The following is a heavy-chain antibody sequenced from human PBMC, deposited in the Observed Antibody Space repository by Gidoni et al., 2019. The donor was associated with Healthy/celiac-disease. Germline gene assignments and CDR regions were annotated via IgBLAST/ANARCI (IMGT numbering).Heavy chain of an antibody. CDR1: GGTFSSHA. D-gene: IGHD2-2*01. CDR2: IIPIFGTA. V-gene: IGHV1-69*01. Sequence: QVQLVQSGAEVKKPGSSVKVSCKASGGTFSSHAIRWVLHAPGQGLEWMGGIIPIFGTANYAQKFQGRVTVTADESTSTAYMDLSSLRSEDTAVYYCARERRGVQLLPTPYYYYGMDVWGQGTTVTVSS. CDR3: ARERRGVQLLPTPYYYYGMDV. J-gene: IGHJ6*02.